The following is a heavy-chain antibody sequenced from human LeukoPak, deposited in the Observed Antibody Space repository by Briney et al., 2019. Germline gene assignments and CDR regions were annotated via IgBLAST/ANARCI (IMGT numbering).Heavy chain of an antibody. D-gene: IGHD4-17*01. CDR1: GFTFDDYA. J-gene: IGHJ4*02. Sequence: GGSLRLSCAASGFTFDDYAMHWVRQAPGKGLEWVSGISWNRGSIGYADSVKGRFTISRDNAKNSLYLQMNSLRAEDTALYYCAKDSSMTTVTTSFIDYWGQGTLVTVSS. V-gene: IGHV3-9*01. CDR2: ISWNRGSI. CDR3: AKDSSMTTVTTSFIDY.